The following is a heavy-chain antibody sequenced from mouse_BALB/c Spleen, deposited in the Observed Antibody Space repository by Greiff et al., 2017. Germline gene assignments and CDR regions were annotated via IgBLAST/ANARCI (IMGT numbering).Heavy chain of an antibody. CDR3: TREDYYGSSYMDY. J-gene: IGHJ4*01. V-gene: IGHV1-69*02. D-gene: IGHD1-1*01. Sequence: QVQLKQPGAELVRPGASVKLSCKASGYTFTSYWINWVKQRPGQGLEWIGNIYPSDSYTNYNQKFKDKATLTVDKSSSTAYMQLSSPTSEDSAVYYCTREDYYGSSYMDYWGQGTSVTVSS. CDR1: GYTFTSYW. CDR2: IYPSDSYT.